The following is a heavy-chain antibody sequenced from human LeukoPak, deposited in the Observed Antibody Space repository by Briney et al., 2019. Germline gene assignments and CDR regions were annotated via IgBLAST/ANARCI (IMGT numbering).Heavy chain of an antibody. J-gene: IGHJ4*02. Sequence: GGSLRLSCAASGFIFSSFEMNWVRQAPVKGLEWVSYVSRSGSTTYYADSVKGRFTISRDNAKNSLYLQMNSLRSDDTAVYYCVKSTVTNYFDDWGQGTLVTVSS. CDR2: VSRSGSTT. CDR1: GFIFSSFE. D-gene: IGHD4-17*01. V-gene: IGHV3-48*03. CDR3: VKSTVTNYFDD.